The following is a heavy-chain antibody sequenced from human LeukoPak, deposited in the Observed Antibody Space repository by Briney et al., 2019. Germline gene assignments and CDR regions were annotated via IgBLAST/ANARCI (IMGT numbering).Heavy chain of an antibody. CDR3: ARELSNDILTGYSDAFDI. Sequence: GGSLRLSCAASGFTFSSYWMSWVRQAPGKGLEWVANIKQDGSEKYYVDSEKGRFTISRDNAKNSLYLQMNSLRAEDTAVYYCARELSNDILTGYSDAFDIWGQGTMVTVSS. D-gene: IGHD3-9*01. J-gene: IGHJ3*02. V-gene: IGHV3-7*03. CDR1: GFTFSSYW. CDR2: IKQDGSEK.